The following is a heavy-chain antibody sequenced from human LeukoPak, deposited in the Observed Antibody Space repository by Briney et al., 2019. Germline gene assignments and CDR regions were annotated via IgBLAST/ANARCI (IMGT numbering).Heavy chain of an antibody. D-gene: IGHD3-10*01. CDR2: IYYSGST. J-gene: IGHJ4*02. Sequence: SETLSLTCTVSGGSFSSYYWSWIRQPPGKGLEWIGSIYYSGSTDYNPSLKSRVTISVDTSKNQFSLKLSSVTAADTALYYCAKHYMGSSYNHGLDCWGQGTLVTVSS. V-gene: IGHV4-59*08. CDR1: GGSFSSYY. CDR3: AKHYMGSSYNHGLDC.